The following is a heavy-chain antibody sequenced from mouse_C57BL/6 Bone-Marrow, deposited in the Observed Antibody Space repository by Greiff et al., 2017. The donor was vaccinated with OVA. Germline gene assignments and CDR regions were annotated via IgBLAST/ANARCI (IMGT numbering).Heavy chain of an antibody. Sequence: QVQLQQSGAELVRPGASVTLSCKASGYTFTDYEMHWVKQTPVHGLEWIGAIDPETGGTAYNQKFKGKAILTADKSSSTAYMELRSLTSEDSAVYYCTRWGLRWLLPRYYAMDYWGQGTSVTVSS. CDR1: GYTFTDYE. V-gene: IGHV1-15*01. CDR2: IDPETGGT. CDR3: TRWGLRWLLPRYYAMDY. D-gene: IGHD2-3*01. J-gene: IGHJ4*01.